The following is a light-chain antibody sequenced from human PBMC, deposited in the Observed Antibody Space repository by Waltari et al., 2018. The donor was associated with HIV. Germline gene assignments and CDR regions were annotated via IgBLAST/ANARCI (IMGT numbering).Light chain of an antibody. CDR2: AAS. V-gene: IGKV1-9*01. J-gene: IGKJ2*03. Sequence: DIQLTQSPSFLSASVGDRVTITCRASQGISSYLAWYQQKPGKAPKLLIYAASTLQSGVPSRFSGSGSGTEFTLTISSLQPEDFATYYCQQPSLSFGQGTKLEIK. CDR3: QQPSLS. CDR1: QGISSY.